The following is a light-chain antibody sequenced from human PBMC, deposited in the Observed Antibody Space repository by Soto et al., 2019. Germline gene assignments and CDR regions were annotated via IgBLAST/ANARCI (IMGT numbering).Light chain of an antibody. J-gene: IGKJ5*01. Sequence: EIVMTQSPATLSVFPGERATLSCRASQSVGSSLAWYQQKPGQAPRLLINGASIRAPGIPARFSGSGSGTEFTLTITSLQSEDFAVYYCQQYDKKPPVTFGQGTRLEIK. V-gene: IGKV3-15*01. CDR1: QSVGSS. CDR2: GAS. CDR3: QQYDKKPPVT.